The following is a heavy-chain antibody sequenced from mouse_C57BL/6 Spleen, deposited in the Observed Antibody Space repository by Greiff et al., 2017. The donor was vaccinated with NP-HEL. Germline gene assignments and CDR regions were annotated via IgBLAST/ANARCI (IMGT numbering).Heavy chain of an antibody. CDR2: IRSKSNNYAT. CDR3: VRQHGNYGSWFAY. D-gene: IGHD2-1*01. J-gene: IGHJ3*01. CDR1: GFSFNTYA. V-gene: IGHV10-1*01. Sequence: EVQVVESGGGLVQPKGSLKLSCAASGFSFNTYAMNWVRQAPGKGLEWVARIRSKSNNYATYYADSVKDSFTISRDDSESMLYLQMNNLKTEDTAMYYCVRQHGNYGSWFAYWGQGTLVTVSA.